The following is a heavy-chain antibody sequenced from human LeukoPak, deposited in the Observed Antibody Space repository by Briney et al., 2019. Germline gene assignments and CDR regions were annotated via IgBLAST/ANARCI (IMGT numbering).Heavy chain of an antibody. J-gene: IGHJ5*02. CDR2: IIPIFGTA. D-gene: IGHD6-13*01. V-gene: IGHV1-69*13. CDR3: ARDHRGIIVAAPQSWRFDP. CDR1: GGTFSSYA. Sequence: SVKVSCKASGGTFSSYAISWVRQAPGQELEWMGGIIPIFGTANYAQKFQGRVTITADESTSTAYMELSSLRSEDTAVYYCARDHRGIIVAAPQSWRFDPWGQGTLVTVSS.